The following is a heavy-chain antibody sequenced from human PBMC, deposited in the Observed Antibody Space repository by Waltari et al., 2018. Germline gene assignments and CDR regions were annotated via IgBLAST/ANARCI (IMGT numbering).Heavy chain of an antibody. CDR2: IGCDGSDK. CDR1: GFTFSNFG. V-gene: IGHV3-30*02. D-gene: IGHD2-21*01. J-gene: IGHJ4*02. CDR3: AKDAFGNSYLDF. Sequence: QVNLVESGGGVVQPGGSLRLSCATSGFTFSNFGMHWVRQAPGKGLVWVALIGCDGSDKFYADSVRGRFTSSRGNSARTLYLDMDSLRLDDTAMYYCAKDAFGNSYLDFWGQGTLVTVSS.